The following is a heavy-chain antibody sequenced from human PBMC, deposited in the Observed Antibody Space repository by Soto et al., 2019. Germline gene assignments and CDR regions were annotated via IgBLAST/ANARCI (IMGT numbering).Heavy chain of an antibody. V-gene: IGHV3-11*05. CDR2: ISTSSSYT. J-gene: IGHJ4*02. CDR1: GFTFSDHY. Sequence: QVQLVESGGGLVKPGGSLRLSCVASGFTFSDHYMTWIRQAPGKGLEWLSYISTSSSYTTYADSVKGRFTISRDNAMNSLYLQRNSLRAEDTAVYYCARLRLTGYFDYWGQGTLVTVSS. CDR3: ARLRLTGYFDY.